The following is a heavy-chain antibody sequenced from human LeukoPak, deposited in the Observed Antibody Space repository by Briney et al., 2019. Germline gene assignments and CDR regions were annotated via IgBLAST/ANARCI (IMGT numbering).Heavy chain of an antibody. J-gene: IGHJ3*02. D-gene: IGHD3-22*01. CDR3: ANDGAYYDSSTDAFDI. V-gene: IGHV3-23*01. CDR1: GFTFSSYG. CDR2: ISGSGSNT. Sequence: WGSLRLSCAASGFTFSSYGLSWLRQAPGKGLEWVSAISGSGSNTYYADCVKGRFIISSDNSKNTVYLQMNSLRAEDTAVYYCANDGAYYDSSTDAFDIWGQGTMVTVSS.